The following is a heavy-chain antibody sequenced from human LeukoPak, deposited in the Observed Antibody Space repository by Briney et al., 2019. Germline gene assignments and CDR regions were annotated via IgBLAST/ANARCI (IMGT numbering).Heavy chain of an antibody. V-gene: IGHV4-4*09. CDR2: IYTSGST. CDR1: GGSISSYY. CDR3: ARAARPSMDYYYYYMDV. J-gene: IGHJ6*03. D-gene: IGHD6-6*01. Sequence: SETLSLTCTVSGGSISSYYWSWIRQPPGKGLEWIGYIYTSGSTNYNPSLKSRVTISVDTSKNQFSLKLSSVTAADTAVYYCARAARPSMDYYYYYMDVWGKGTTVTVSS.